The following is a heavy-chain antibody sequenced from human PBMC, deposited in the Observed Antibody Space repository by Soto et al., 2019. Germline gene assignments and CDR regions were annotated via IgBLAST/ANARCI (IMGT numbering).Heavy chain of an antibody. V-gene: IGHV4-38-2*02. CDR2: IYHSGST. D-gene: IGHD4-17*01. Sequence: SETLSLTCAVSGYSISSGYYWGWIRQPPGKGLEWIGSIYHSGSTYYNPSLKSRVTISVDTSKNQFSLKLRSEDTAVYYCAREGLDYGEPDYWGQGTLVTVSS. J-gene: IGHJ4*02. CDR1: GYSISSGYY. CDR3: AREGLDYGEPDY.